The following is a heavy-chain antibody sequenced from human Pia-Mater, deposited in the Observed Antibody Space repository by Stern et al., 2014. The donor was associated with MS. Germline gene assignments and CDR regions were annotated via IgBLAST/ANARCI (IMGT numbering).Heavy chain of an antibody. CDR3: ARDLSGTITIFYYYGMDV. J-gene: IGHJ6*02. V-gene: IGHV1-69*12. CDR2: IIPIFATT. Sequence: QVQLVQSGAEVKKPGSSVKVSCKASGGTFSTEAISWGRRAPGQGLEWMGGIIPIFATTKYAQKFQGRVTLTADESTSTAYLELSSLRSDDTAVYYCARDLSGTITIFYYYGMDVWGQGTTVTVSS. D-gene: IGHD4-11*01. CDR1: GGTFSTEA.